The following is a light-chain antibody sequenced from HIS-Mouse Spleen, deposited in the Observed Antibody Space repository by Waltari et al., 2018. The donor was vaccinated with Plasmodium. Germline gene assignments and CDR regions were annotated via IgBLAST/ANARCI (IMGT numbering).Light chain of an antibody. CDR2: DAS. V-gene: IGKV1-33*01. J-gene: IGKJ2*01. CDR1: QAISNY. CDR3: QQYDNLPPYT. Sequence: DIQMTQSPSSLSASVGDRVTITCQASQAISNYLNWYQQKPGKSPKLLIYDASNLETGVPSRFSGSGSGTDFTFTISSLQPEDIATYYCQQYDNLPPYTVGQGTKLEIK.